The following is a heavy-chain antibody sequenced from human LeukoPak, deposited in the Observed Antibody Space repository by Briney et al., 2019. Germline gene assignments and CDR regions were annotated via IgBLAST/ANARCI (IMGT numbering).Heavy chain of an antibody. CDR3: ARYNWNYYWFDP. J-gene: IGHJ5*02. CDR2: IIPIFGTA. Sequence: SVKVSCKTSGYTFSNYPMNWVRQAPGQGLEWMGWIIPIFGTANYAQKFQGRVTITADKSTSTAYMELSSLRSEDTAVYYCARYNWNYYWFDPWGQGTLVTVSS. D-gene: IGHD1-7*01. V-gene: IGHV1-69*06. CDR1: GYTFSNYP.